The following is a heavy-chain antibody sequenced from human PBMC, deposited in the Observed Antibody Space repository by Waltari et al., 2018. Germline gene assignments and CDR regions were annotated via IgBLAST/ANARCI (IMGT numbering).Heavy chain of an antibody. Sequence: EIHVVESGGGLVQPGESLRLSCLAAGFHYHVYAMGWVRQAPGKGLEWVANIKEDGIEKNYVDSVKGRFTISRDNAKNSVFLEMNSLSVEDTAVYYCSRELSWSGRDYWGQGALVTVSS. V-gene: IGHV3-7*03. CDR3: SRELSWSGRDY. J-gene: IGHJ4*02. D-gene: IGHD3-3*01. CDR1: GFHYHVYA. CDR2: IKEDGIEK.